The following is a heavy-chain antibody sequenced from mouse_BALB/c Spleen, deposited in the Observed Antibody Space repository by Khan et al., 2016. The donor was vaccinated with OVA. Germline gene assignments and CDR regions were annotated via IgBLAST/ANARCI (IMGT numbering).Heavy chain of an antibody. D-gene: IGHD2-14*01. CDR1: GFTFTNYG. CDR3: ARVGYNGTMDF. CDR2: INTYTGEP. V-gene: IGHV9-3-1*01. J-gene: IGHJ4*01. Sequence: QIQLVQSGPELKKPGETVQISCKASGFTFTNYGMNWVRQAPGKGLKWMGWINTYTGEPTFTDDFKGRFAFSLDTSASTAYLQINSLKNEDTATYFCARVGYNGTMDFWGQGTSVTVSS.